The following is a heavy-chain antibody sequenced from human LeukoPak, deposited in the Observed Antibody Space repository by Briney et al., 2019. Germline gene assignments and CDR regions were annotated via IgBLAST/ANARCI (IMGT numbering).Heavy chain of an antibody. CDR1: GGTFSSYA. CDR2: IIPIFVIA. Sequence: VKVSCMASGGTFSSYAISWVRQAPGQGLEWMGRIIPIFVIANYAQKFQGRVTITADKSTSTAYMELSSLRSEDTAVYDCARADITGTTFWGQGTLVTVSS. CDR3: ARADITGTTF. J-gene: IGHJ4*02. V-gene: IGHV1-69*10. D-gene: IGHD1-7*01.